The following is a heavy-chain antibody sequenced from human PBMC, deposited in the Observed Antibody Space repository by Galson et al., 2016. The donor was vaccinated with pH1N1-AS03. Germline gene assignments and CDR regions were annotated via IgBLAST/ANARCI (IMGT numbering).Heavy chain of an antibody. V-gene: IGHV1-69*13. CDR2: IVPVFGPA. CDR3: ATDHYETSDFRGAWDY. CDR1: GGNFRTHP. D-gene: IGHD3-22*01. Sequence: SVKVSCKASGGNFRTHPISWVRQAPGQGLEWMGGIVPVFGPAKYAQKFQGRVTISADESTSTAYMELNNLRPEDTAVYYCATDHYETSDFRGAWDYWGQGTPVTVSS. J-gene: IGHJ4*02.